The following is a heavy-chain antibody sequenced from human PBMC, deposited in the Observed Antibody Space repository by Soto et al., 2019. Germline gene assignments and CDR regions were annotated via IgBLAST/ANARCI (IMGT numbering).Heavy chain of an antibody. D-gene: IGHD6-19*01. Sequence: GGSRRLSCAASGFTFSSYGMHWVRQAPGKGLEWVAVISYDGSNKYYADSVKGRFTISRDNSKNTLYLQMNSLRAEDTAVYYCAKSSGYSSGWYPPYYYYGMDVWGQGTTVTVSS. CDR2: ISYDGSNK. V-gene: IGHV3-30*18. CDR1: GFTFSSYG. CDR3: AKSSGYSSGWYPPYYYYGMDV. J-gene: IGHJ6*02.